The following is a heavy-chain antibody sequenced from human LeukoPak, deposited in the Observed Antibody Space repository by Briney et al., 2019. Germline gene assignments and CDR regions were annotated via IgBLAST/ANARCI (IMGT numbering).Heavy chain of an antibody. V-gene: IGHV4-39*07. CDR3: ARATRPFYDILTGYPFDY. CDR2: IYYSGST. CDR1: GGSISSSSYY. D-gene: IGHD3-9*01. J-gene: IGHJ4*02. Sequence: SETLSLTCTVSGGSISSSSYYWGWIRQPPGKGLEWIGSIYYSGSTYYNPSLKSRVTISVDTSKNQFSLKLSSVTAADTAVYYCARATRPFYDILTGYPFDYWGQGTLVTVSS.